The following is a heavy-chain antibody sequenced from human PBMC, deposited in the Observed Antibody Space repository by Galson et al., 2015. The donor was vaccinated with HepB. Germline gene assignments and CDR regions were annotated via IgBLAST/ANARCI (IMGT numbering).Heavy chain of an antibody. CDR2: INAYTGGT. V-gene: IGHV1-2*06. CDR3: ARLAPGYGTVDY. J-gene: IGHJ4*02. Sequence: SVKVSCKASGYTFTGYYINWLRQAPGQGLEWVGRINAYTGGTNYAQKFQGRVTMTRDTSIHTAYMELSSLRSDDTAMYFCARLAPGYGTVDYWGQGTLITVSS. D-gene: IGHD4-17*01. CDR1: GYTFTGYY.